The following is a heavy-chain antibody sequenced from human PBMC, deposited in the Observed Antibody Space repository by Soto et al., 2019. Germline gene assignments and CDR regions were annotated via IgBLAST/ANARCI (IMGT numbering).Heavy chain of an antibody. D-gene: IGHD6-19*01. CDR1: GGSVSDTNW. V-gene: IGHV4-4*02. Sequence: QVQLQESGPGLVEPSGTLSLTCAVSGGSVSDTNWWSWVRQPPGKGLEWIGEIYHSGSTYYNPSIKSRVTISVDKSKNQSSLRLNSVTAADTAVYFCARDRAVSARGSFDYWGQGTLVTVSS. J-gene: IGHJ4*02. CDR3: ARDRAVSARGSFDY. CDR2: IYHSGST.